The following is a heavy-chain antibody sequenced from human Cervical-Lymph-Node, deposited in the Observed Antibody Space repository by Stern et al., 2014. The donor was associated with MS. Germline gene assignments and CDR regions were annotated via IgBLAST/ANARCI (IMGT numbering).Heavy chain of an antibody. J-gene: IGHJ4*02. CDR1: GYTFTDYD. D-gene: IGHD1-7*01. CDR2: MNPNSCDT. CDR3: ARGPRT. V-gene: IGHV1-8*01. Sequence: VQLVESGAEVKKPGASVKLSCTASGYTFTDYDIHWVRQTTGQGLEWMGWMNPNSCDTGYARKFQSIVSLTRDTTIKTAYVELYSLKSDDTAVYYCARGPRTWGRGTLVTVSS.